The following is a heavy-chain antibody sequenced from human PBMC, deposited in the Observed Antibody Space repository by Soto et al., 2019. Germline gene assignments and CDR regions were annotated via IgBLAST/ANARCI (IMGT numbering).Heavy chain of an antibody. CDR3: ARSYDNSGRWLDP. D-gene: IGHD3-22*01. CDR1: GYSFTSYW. CDR2: IYPGDSDT. J-gene: IGHJ5*02. Sequence: PGESLKISCKGSGYSFTSYWIGWVRQMPGKGLEWMGVIYPGDSDTRYSPSFQGQVTISADKSITTAYLQWSSLRASDTAMYYCARSYDNSGRWLDPWGQGTLVTVSS. V-gene: IGHV5-51*01.